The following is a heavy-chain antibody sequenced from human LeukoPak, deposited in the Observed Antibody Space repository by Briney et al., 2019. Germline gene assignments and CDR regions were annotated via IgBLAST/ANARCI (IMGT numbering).Heavy chain of an antibody. V-gene: IGHV3-74*01. Sequence: PGGSLRLSCAASGFTFSNYWMHWVRQVPGKGLVWVSRVNTGGRSTIYADSVKGRFTISRDNAKNTLYLQMNGLRAEDTAVYYCARSNHADDYWGQGTLVTVSS. J-gene: IGHJ4*02. CDR3: ARSNHADDY. D-gene: IGHD4-11*01. CDR2: VNTGGRST. CDR1: GFTFSNYW.